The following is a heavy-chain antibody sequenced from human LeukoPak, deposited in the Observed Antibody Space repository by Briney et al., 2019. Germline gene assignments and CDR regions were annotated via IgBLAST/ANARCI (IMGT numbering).Heavy chain of an antibody. D-gene: IGHD3-22*01. Sequence: GGSLRLSCGASGFTFSSYGMHWARQAPGKGLEWVAVISYDGSNKYYADSVKGRFTISRDNSKNTLYLQMNTLRAEDTAVYYRAKDRQPGLVVVKYPFDYWGQGTLVTVSS. CDR2: ISYDGSNK. CDR3: AKDRQPGLVVVKYPFDY. CDR1: GFTFSSYG. V-gene: IGHV3-30*18. J-gene: IGHJ4*02.